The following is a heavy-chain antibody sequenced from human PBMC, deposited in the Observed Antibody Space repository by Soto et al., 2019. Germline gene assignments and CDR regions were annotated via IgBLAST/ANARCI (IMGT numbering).Heavy chain of an antibody. Sequence: GGSLRLSCAASGFTFSNAWMSWVRQAPGKGLEWVGRIKSKTDGGTTDYAAPVKGRFTISRDDSKNTLYLQMNSLKTEDTAVYYCXIDSSSWLLYYYYGMDVWGQGTTVTVSS. CDR2: IKSKTDGGTT. CDR1: GFTFSNAW. V-gene: IGHV3-15*01. D-gene: IGHD6-13*01. J-gene: IGHJ6*02. CDR3: XIDSSSWLLYYYYGMDV.